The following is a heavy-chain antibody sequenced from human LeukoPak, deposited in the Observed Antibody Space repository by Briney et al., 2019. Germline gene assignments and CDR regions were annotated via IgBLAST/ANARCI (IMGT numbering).Heavy chain of an antibody. Sequence: LSETLSLTCAVYGGSFSGYYWSWIRQPPGKGLEWIGEINHSGSTNYNPSLKSRVTISVDTSKNQFSLKLSSVTAADTAVYYCAREWAHEYDYVWGSYRSRRSPLDYWGQGTLVTVSS. CDR2: INHSGST. CDR3: AREWAHEYDYVWGSYRSRRSPLDY. CDR1: GGSFSGYY. V-gene: IGHV4-34*01. D-gene: IGHD3-16*02. J-gene: IGHJ4*02.